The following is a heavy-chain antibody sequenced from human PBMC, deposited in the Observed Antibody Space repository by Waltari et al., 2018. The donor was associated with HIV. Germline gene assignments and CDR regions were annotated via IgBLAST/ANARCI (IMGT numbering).Heavy chain of an antibody. D-gene: IGHD3-10*01. CDR2: VSYSWNT. Sequence: QVQLQESGPGLVKPSETLSLTCTVSGGSITSDYWSRLRQPPGKGLEWIGYVSYSWNTNYNPSLKSRVTISVDTSKDQFSLKLSSVTAADTAVYYCATKLSGKGWFDPWGQGTLVTVSS. J-gene: IGHJ5*02. CDR1: GGSITSDY. CDR3: ATKLSGKGWFDP. V-gene: IGHV4-59*01.